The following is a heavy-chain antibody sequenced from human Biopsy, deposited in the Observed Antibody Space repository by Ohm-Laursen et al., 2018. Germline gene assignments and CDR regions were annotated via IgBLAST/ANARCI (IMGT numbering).Heavy chain of an antibody. D-gene: IGHD5-12*01. J-gene: IGHJ4*02. CDR1: GGSISSGGPY. V-gene: IGHV4-31*01. CDR2: IFNSANT. Sequence: TLSLTCAVSGGSISSGGPYWSWIRQRPGKGLEWIGYIFNSANTYYNPSLKNLITISGDTSKNQFSLKLNSVTAADTAVYYCARLGSGDYFPTFFDFWGQGALVTASS. CDR3: ARLGSGDYFPTFFDF.